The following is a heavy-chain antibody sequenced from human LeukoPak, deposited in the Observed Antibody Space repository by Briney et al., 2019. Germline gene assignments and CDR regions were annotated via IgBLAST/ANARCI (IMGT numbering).Heavy chain of an antibody. Sequence: GASVKVSCKASGGTFSSYAISWVRQAPGQGLEWIGGIIPIFGTANYAQKFQGRVTITADESTSTAYMELSSLRSEDTAVYYCASPYYDSSGYQRYYFDYWGQGTLVTVSS. V-gene: IGHV1-69*13. CDR1: GGTFSSYA. CDR2: IIPIFGTA. CDR3: ASPYYDSSGYQRYYFDY. D-gene: IGHD3-22*01. J-gene: IGHJ4*02.